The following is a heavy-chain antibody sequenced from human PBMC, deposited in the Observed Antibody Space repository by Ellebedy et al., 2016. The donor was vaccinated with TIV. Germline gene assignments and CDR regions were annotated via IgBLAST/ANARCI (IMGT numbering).Heavy chain of an antibody. D-gene: IGHD2-15*01. Sequence: AASVKVSCKASGYTFAGSFIHWVRQAPGQGLEWMGRIDPNSGGTNSAQKFQGRVIMTRDTSISTVYMELSGLTSDDTAVYYCAVKHCSGLNCDQPTFDYWGQGTLVTVSS. CDR3: AVKHCSGLNCDQPTFDY. J-gene: IGHJ4*02. V-gene: IGHV1-2*06. CDR2: IDPNSGGT. CDR1: GYTFAGSF.